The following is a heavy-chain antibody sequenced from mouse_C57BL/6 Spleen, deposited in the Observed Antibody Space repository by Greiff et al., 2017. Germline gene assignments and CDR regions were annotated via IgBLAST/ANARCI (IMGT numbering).Heavy chain of an antibody. CDR3: AMAGLRHDFDY. Sequence: QVQLQQSGAELVKPGASVKMSCKASGYTFTTYPIEWMKQHPGKSLEWIGNFHPYNDDTKYNEKFKGKATLTVEKSSSTVYLELNRLTSYGSTVYYCAMAGLRHDFDYWGQGTTLTVSS. J-gene: IGHJ2*01. D-gene: IGHD2-4*01. CDR2: FHPYNDDT. V-gene: IGHV1-47*01. CDR1: GYTFTTYP.